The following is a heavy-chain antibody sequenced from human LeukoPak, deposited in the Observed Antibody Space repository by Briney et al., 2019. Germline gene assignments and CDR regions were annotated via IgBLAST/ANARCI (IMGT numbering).Heavy chain of an antibody. J-gene: IGHJ6*02. CDR2: ISGSGGST. V-gene: IGHV3-23*01. CDR3: AKESWSYDFWSGYRPYGMDV. CDR1: GFTFSSYA. D-gene: IGHD3-3*01. Sequence: GGSLRLSCAASGFTFSSYAMSWVRQAPGKGLEWVSAISGSGGSTYYADSVKGRFTISRDNSKNTLYLQMNSLRAEDTAVYYYAKESWSYDFWSGYRPYGMDVWGQGTTVTVSS.